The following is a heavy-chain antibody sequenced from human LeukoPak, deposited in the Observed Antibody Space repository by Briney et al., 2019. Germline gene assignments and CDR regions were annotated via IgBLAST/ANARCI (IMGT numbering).Heavy chain of an antibody. D-gene: IGHD5-24*01. J-gene: IGHJ4*02. Sequence: PETLSLTCAVYGGSFSGYYWSWIRQPPGKGLEWIGEINHSGSTNYNPSLKSRVTISVDTSKNQFSLKLSSVTAADTAVYYCARGRRDGYNGGEFDYWGQGTLVTVSS. CDR3: ARGRRDGYNGGEFDY. V-gene: IGHV4-34*01. CDR2: INHSGST. CDR1: GGSFSGYY.